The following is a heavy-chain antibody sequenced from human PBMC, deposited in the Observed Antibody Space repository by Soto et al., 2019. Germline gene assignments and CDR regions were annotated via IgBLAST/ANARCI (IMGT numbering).Heavy chain of an antibody. Sequence: QVHLVQSGAEVKKPGASVKVSCKGSGYAFTTYGITWVRQAPGQGLEWMGRISAHNGNTNYAQKLQGRVTVTRDTPTSTAYMELRSLRSDDTAVYYCARGRYGDYWGQGALVTVSS. CDR2: ISAHNGNT. V-gene: IGHV1-18*01. J-gene: IGHJ4*02. CDR3: ARGRYGDY. CDR1: GYAFTTYG. D-gene: IGHD1-1*01.